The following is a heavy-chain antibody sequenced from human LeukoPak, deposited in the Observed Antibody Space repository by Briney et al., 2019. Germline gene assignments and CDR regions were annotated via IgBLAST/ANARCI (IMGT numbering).Heavy chain of an antibody. D-gene: IGHD5-18*01. J-gene: IGHJ4*02. Sequence: PSETLSLTCAVYGGSFSGYYWSWIRQPPGKGLEWIGYIYYSGSTNYNPSLKSRVTMSVDTSKNQFSLKLSSVTAADTAVYYCARRGYSYGSYYFDYWGQGTLVTVSS. V-gene: IGHV4-59*08. CDR2: IYYSGST. CDR3: ARRGYSYGSYYFDY. CDR1: GGSFSGYY.